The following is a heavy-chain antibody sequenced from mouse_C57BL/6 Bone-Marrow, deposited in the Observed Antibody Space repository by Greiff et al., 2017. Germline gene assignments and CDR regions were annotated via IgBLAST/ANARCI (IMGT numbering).Heavy chain of an antibody. CDR2: IDPETGGT. J-gene: IGHJ1*03. CDR3: TRRGYYYGSGYWYFDV. Sequence: VKLMESGAELVRPGASVTLSCKASGYTFTDYEMHWVKQTPVHGLEWIGAIDPETGGTAYNQKFKGKAILTADKSSSTAYMERRSLTSEDSAVYYCTRRGYYYGSGYWYFDVWGTGTTVTVSS. V-gene: IGHV1-15*01. CDR1: GYTFTDYE. D-gene: IGHD1-1*01.